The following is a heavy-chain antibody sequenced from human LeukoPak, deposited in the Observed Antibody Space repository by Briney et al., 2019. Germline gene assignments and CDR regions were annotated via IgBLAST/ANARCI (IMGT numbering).Heavy chain of an antibody. D-gene: IGHD2-2*01. CDR1: GFTFTSAW. CDR2: IKQDGSEK. J-gene: IGHJ4*02. V-gene: IGHV3-7*01. Sequence: PGGSLRLSCAASGFTFTSAWMSWVRQAPGKGLEWVANIKQDGSEKFYVGSVRGRFTISRDNAKNSLYLQMNSLRAEDTAVYYCVSFYETYWGRGTLVTVSS. CDR3: VSFYETY.